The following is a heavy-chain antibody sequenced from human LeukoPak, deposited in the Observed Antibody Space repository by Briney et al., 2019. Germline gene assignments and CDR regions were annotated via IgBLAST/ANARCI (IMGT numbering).Heavy chain of an antibody. D-gene: IGHD3-22*01. CDR3: ARAGYYYDSSGYYPFLDY. J-gene: IGHJ4*02. CDR1: GESFSGYY. Sequence: SETLSLTCAVYGESFSGYYWSWIRQPPGKGLEWIGEINHSGSTNYNPSLKSRVTISVDTSKNQFSLKLSSVTAADTAVYYCARAGYYYDSSGYYPFLDYWGQGTLVTVSS. CDR2: INHSGST. V-gene: IGHV4-34*01.